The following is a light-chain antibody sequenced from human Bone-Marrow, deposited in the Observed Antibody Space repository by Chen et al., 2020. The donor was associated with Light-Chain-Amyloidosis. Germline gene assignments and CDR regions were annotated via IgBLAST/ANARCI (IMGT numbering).Light chain of an antibody. J-gene: IGLJ2*01. CDR1: DLPTKY. CDR2: RDT. Sequence: SHELTQPPSVSVAPGQTARTPCSGDDLPTKYAYWYQQKPGQAPVLGIHRDTERPSGISERFSGSSSGTTATLTISGVQAEDEADYHCQSADSSGTYEVIFGGGTKLTVL. V-gene: IGLV3-25*03. CDR3: QSADSSGTYEVI.